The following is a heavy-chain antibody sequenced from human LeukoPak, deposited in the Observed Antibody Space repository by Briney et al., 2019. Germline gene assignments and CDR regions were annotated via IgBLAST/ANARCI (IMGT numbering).Heavy chain of an antibody. CDR2: IYTSGST. CDR1: GGSISSGSYY. Sequence: SETLSLTCTVSGGSISSGSYYWSWIRQPAGKGLEWIGRIYTSGSTNYNPSLKSRVTISVDTSKNQFSLKLSSVTAADTAVYYCARDPFYPMDVWGKGTTVTVSS. V-gene: IGHV4-61*02. D-gene: IGHD2/OR15-2a*01. J-gene: IGHJ6*03. CDR3: ARDPFYPMDV.